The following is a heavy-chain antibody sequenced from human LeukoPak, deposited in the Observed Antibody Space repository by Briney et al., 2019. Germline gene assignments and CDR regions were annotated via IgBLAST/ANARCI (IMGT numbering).Heavy chain of an antibody. J-gene: IGHJ4*02. D-gene: IGHD3-22*01. V-gene: IGHV3-23*01. Sequence: GGSLRLSCAASGFTFSSYAMSWVRQAPGKGLEWVSAISGSGGSTYYADSVKGRLTISRDNSKNTPYLQMNSLRAEDTAVYYCAEGSGYYYFDYWGQGTLVTVSS. CDR1: GFTFSSYA. CDR2: ISGSGGST. CDR3: AEGSGYYYFDY.